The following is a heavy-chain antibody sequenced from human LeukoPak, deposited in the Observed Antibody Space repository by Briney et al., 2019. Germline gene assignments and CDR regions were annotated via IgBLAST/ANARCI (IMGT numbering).Heavy chain of an antibody. CDR3: ARPDDYGDY. CDR1: GFTFNNYW. J-gene: IGHJ4*02. V-gene: IGHV3-7*01. D-gene: IGHD4-17*01. Sequence: GGSLRLSCAASGFTFNNYWMSWVRQAPGKGLEWVANINQDGSEKFYVDSVKGRFTISRDNAKNSLYLQMNSLRAEDTAVYYCARPDDYGDYWGQGTLVTVSS. CDR2: INQDGSEK.